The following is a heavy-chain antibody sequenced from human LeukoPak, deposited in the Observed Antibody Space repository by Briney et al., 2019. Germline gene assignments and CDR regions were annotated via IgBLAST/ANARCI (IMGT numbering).Heavy chain of an antibody. CDR3: AKWDYAGMTRAFDI. CDR1: GFTFSSYG. Sequence: GRSLRLSCAASGFTFSSYGMHWVRQAPGKGLEWLAAISHDGSKKYYADSVNGRFTISRDSSKNTLWLQMNSLRAEDTAVYYCAKWDYAGMTRAFDIWGQGTLVTFSS. V-gene: IGHV3-30*18. CDR2: ISHDGSKK. J-gene: IGHJ3*02. D-gene: IGHD3-16*01.